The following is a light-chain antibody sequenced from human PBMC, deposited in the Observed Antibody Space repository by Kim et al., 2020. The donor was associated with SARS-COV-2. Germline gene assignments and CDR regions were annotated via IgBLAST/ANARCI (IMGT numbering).Light chain of an antibody. CDR1: QDISNY. CDR2: DAS. J-gene: IGKJ1*01. CDR3: QQYDNLTT. V-gene: IGKV1-33*01. Sequence: DIQMTQSPSSLSASVGDRVTITCQASQDISNYLNWYQQKPGKAPKLLIYDASNLETGVPSRFSGSGSGTDFTFTISSLQPEDIATYYCQQYDNLTTFGQGTKVDI.